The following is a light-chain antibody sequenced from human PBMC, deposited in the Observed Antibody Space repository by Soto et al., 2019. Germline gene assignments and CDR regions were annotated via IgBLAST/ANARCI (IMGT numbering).Light chain of an antibody. CDR1: SSDVGSYNR. J-gene: IGLJ1*01. CDR3: SSYTSSSTYV. CDR2: EVS. V-gene: IGLV2-18*02. Sequence: QSALAQPPSASGSPGQSVTISCTGTSSDVGSYNRVSWYQQPPGTAPKLMVYEVSNRPSGVPDRFSGSKSGSTASLTISGLQAEDEADYYCSSYTSSSTYVFGTGTKVTVL.